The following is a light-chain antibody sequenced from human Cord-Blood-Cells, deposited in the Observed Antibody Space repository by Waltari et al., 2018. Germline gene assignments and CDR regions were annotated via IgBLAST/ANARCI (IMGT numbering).Light chain of an antibody. CDR1: SSEVGSYNL. CDR3: CSYSGRSTWV. V-gene: IGLV2-23*01. CDR2: EGS. J-gene: IGLJ3*02. Sequence: QSALTQPPSASGSPGQSITISCTGTSSEVGSYNLVSWYQQHPGKAPKLMVYEGSKPPSGVSKRFSGSKSGNKASLTISGLQAEDEADYFRCSYSGRSTWVFGGGAKLTVL.